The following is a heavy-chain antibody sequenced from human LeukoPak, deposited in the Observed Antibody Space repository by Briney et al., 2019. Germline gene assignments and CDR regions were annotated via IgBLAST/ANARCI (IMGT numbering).Heavy chain of an antibody. J-gene: IGHJ5*01. CDR1: GGTFSSYA. Sequence: ASVKVSCKASGGTFSSYAISWVRQAPGQGLEWMGGIIPIFGTANYAQKFQGRVTITADESTSTAYMELSSLRSEDTAVYYCAREACSSTSCYSNWFDSWGQGTLVTVSS. CDR2: IIPIFGTA. D-gene: IGHD2-2*01. V-gene: IGHV1-69*13. CDR3: AREACSSTSCYSNWFDS.